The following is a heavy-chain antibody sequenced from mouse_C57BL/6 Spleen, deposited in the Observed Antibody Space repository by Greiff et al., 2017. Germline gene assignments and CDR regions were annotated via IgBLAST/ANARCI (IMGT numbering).Heavy chain of an antibody. D-gene: IGHD1-1*01. CDR2: ISSGGSYT. CDR1: GFTFSSYG. Sequence: DVHLVESGGDLVKPGGSLKLSCAASGFTFSSYGMSWVRQTPDKRLEWVATISSGGSYTYYPDSVKGRFTISRDNAKNTLYLQMSSLKSEDTAMYYCASPYYYGSTPYAMDYWGQGTSVTVSS. CDR3: ASPYYYGSTPYAMDY. J-gene: IGHJ4*01. V-gene: IGHV5-6*01.